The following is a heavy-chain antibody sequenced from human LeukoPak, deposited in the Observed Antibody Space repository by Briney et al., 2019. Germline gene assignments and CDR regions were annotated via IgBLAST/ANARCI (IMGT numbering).Heavy chain of an antibody. V-gene: IGHV4-38-2*01. CDR3: ARLYSGSYSRFFDY. CDR2: IYRSGST. Sequence: KTSETLSLMCSVSGYSIRSGHYWGWVRQPPGKGVEWIGSIYRSGSTYYNPSLKSRVTISVDTSKNQFSLKLSSVTAADPAVYYCARLYSGSYSRFFDYWGQGTLVTVSS. J-gene: IGHJ4*02. CDR1: GYSIRSGHY. D-gene: IGHD1-26*01.